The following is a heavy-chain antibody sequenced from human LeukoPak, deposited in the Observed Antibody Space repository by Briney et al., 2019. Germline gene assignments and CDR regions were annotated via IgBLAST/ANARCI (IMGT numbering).Heavy chain of an antibody. CDR1: GYSFTTYW. D-gene: IGHD3-22*01. CDR3: ARHDSSGYFPDY. V-gene: IGHV5-51*01. Sequence: GESWKISCKGSGYSFTTYWISWVRQMPGKGLDWMGIIYPGDSDSRYSPSFLGHVTISADKSISTAYLQWSSLKASDSATYYCARHDSSGYFPDYWGQGTLVTVSS. CDR2: IYPGDSDS. J-gene: IGHJ4*02.